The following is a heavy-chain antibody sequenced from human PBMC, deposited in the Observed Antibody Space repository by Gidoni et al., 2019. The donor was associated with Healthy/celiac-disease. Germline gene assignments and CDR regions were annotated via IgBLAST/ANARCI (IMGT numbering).Heavy chain of an antibody. J-gene: IGHJ6*02. CDR1: GGSISSYY. Sequence: QVQLQESGPGLVKPSETLSLPCTVSGGSISSYYWSWIRQPAGKGLEWIGRIYTSGSTNYNPSLKSRVTMSVDTSKNQFSLKLSSVTAADTAVYYCARETTVTTYYGMDVWGQGTTVTVSS. CDR3: ARETTVTTYYGMDV. CDR2: IYTSGST. V-gene: IGHV4-4*07. D-gene: IGHD4-4*01.